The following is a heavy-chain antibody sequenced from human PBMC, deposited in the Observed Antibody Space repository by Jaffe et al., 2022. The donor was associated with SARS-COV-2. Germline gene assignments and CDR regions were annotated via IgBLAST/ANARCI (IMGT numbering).Heavy chain of an antibody. CDR2: ISYDGSNK. Sequence: QVQLVESGGGVVQPGRSLRLSCAASGFTFSSYAMHWVRQAPGKGLEWVAVISYDGSNKYYADSVKGRFTISRDNSKNTLYLQMNSLRAEDTAVYYCARDGVVITTLDYWGQGTLVTVSS. D-gene: IGHD3-22*01. V-gene: IGHV3-30-3*01. CDR3: ARDGVVITTLDY. CDR1: GFTFSSYA. J-gene: IGHJ4*02.